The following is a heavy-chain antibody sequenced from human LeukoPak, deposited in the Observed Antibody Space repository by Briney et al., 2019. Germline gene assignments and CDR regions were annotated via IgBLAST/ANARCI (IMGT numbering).Heavy chain of an antibody. J-gene: IGHJ5*02. Sequence: ASVKVSCKASGGTFSSYAISWVRQAPGQGLEWMGGIIPIFGTANYAQKFQGRVTITADESTSTAYMELSSLRSEDTAVYYCARDTKPYDFWSGYFGWFDPWGQGTLVTVSS. CDR1: GGTFSSYA. V-gene: IGHV1-69*13. D-gene: IGHD3-3*01. CDR2: IIPIFGTA. CDR3: ARDTKPYDFWSGYFGWFDP.